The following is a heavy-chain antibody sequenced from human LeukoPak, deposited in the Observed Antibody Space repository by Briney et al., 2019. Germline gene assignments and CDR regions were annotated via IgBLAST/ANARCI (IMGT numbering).Heavy chain of an antibody. CDR1: GFTFSDYG. CDR3: VRLRRNSDRSYYYYYYDH. J-gene: IGHJ4*02. Sequence: GGSLRLSCAGSGFTFSDYGINWVRQAPGKGLEWVSSINPTSSSIYYADAVRGRFTISRDNAKSSLYLQMNGLTVEDTAVYYCVRLRRNSDRSYYYYYYDHCGQGILVTVSS. D-gene: IGHD3-22*01. CDR2: INPTSSSI. V-gene: IGHV3-21*01.